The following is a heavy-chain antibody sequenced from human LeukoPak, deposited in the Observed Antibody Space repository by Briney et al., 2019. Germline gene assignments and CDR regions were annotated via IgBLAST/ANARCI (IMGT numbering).Heavy chain of an antibody. Sequence: GRSLRLSCAASGFSFSDYGMHWVRQAPGKGLEWVAAISYDESNKYYAGSVKGRFTISRDNSKNTLYLQMNSLRAEDTAVYYCAKGKGEGWTDYWGQGTLVIVSS. CDR1: GFSFSDYG. J-gene: IGHJ4*02. CDR2: ISYDESNK. D-gene: IGHD3-16*01. V-gene: IGHV3-30*18. CDR3: AKGKGEGWTDY.